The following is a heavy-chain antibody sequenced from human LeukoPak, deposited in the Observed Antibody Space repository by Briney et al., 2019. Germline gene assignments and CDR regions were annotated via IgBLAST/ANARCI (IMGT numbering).Heavy chain of an antibody. CDR3: ARGGSSDY. CDR1: GFTFSSYS. Sequence: GGSLRLSCAASGFTFSSYSMNWVRQAPGKGLEWVSSMSGTSSYMHYADSLKGRFTISRDNAKNSLYLRMNSLRAEDTAVYYCARGGSSDYWGQGTLVTVSS. V-gene: IGHV3-21*01. D-gene: IGHD3-10*01. J-gene: IGHJ4*02. CDR2: MSGTSSYM.